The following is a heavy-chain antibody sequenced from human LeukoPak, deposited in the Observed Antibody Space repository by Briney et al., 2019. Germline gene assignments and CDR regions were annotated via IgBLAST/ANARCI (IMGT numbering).Heavy chain of an antibody. CDR2: ISWNSGSI. J-gene: IGHJ4*02. CDR1: GFTFDDYA. CDR3: AKRAFTEDYFDY. D-gene: IGHD1-14*01. V-gene: IGHV3-9*03. Sequence: PGGSLRLSCAASGFTFDDYAMHWVRQAPGKGLEWVSGISWNSGSIGYADSVKGRFTISRDNAKNSLYLQMNSLRAEDMALYYCAKRAFTEDYFDYWGQGTLVTVSS.